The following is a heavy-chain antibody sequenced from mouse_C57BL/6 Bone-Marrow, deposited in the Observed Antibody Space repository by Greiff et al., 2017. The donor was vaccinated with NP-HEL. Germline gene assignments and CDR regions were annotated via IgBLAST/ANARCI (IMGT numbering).Heavy chain of an antibody. CDR1: GFTFSSYA. CDR2: ISDGGSYT. V-gene: IGHV5-4*03. J-gene: IGHJ2*01. Sequence: EVNVVESGGGLVKPGGSLKLSCAASGFTFSSYAMSWVRQTPEKRLEWVATISDGGSYTYYPDNVKGRFTISRDNAKNNLYLQMSHLKSEDTAMYYCANFYFDYWGQGTTLTVSS. CDR3: ANFYFDY.